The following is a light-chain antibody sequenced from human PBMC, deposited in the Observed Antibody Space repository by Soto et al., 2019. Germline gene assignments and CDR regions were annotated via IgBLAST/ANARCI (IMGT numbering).Light chain of an antibody. J-gene: IGKJ1*01. CDR1: QSVSNY. V-gene: IGKV1-39*01. CDR3: QQSYYKPT. Sequence: DIQMTQSPSSLSASVGDRVTITCRASQSVSNYLHWYQQKPGKAPNLLIYDASTLQSGGPSRFSGSGYGTNFTLPISSLQREDFATSYCQQSYYKPTLSQGTKVEIK. CDR2: DAS.